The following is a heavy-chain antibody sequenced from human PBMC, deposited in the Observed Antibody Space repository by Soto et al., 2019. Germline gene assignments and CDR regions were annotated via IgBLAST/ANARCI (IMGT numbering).Heavy chain of an antibody. CDR1: GFTFVNYA. J-gene: IGHJ5*02. Sequence: PGGSLRLSCVGSGFTFVNYAMSWVRQAPGKWLEWVSSITGIDGRTYYADSVKGRFTISRDNPKNTLYLQMNNLRAEDTAMFYCAKDRGPYCSGGICYPPSWFDPWGQGTQVTVSS. D-gene: IGHD2-15*01. CDR3: AKDRGPYCSGGICYPPSWFDP. V-gene: IGHV3-23*01. CDR2: ITGIDGRT.